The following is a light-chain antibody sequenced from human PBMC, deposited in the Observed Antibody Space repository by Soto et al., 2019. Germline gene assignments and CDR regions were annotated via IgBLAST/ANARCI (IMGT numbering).Light chain of an antibody. V-gene: IGKV1-27*01. CDR1: QSVSNY. J-gene: IGKJ1*01. Sequence: DIQMTQSPSTLSVSLGDRVTISCRASQSVSNYLAWYQQKPGQVPNLLIYAASTLQSGVPSRFSGSGSGTDFTLTISRLRPEDFATYYCQKYNSAPRTFGQGTKVEI. CDR2: AAS. CDR3: QKYNSAPRT.